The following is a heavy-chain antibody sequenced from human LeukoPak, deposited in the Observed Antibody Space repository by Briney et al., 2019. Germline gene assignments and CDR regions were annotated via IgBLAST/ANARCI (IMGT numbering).Heavy chain of an antibody. J-gene: IGHJ6*03. D-gene: IGHD4-17*01. CDR2: INHSGST. CDR3: ARQPTVTYYYYYMDV. CDR1: GVSFSGYY. Sequence: SETLYLTCAVYGVSFSGYYWSWIRQPPGRGLEWIGEINHSGSTNYNPSLKSRVTISVDTSKNQFSLKLSSVTAADTAVYYCARQPTVTYYYYYMDVWGKGTTVTVSS. V-gene: IGHV4-34*01.